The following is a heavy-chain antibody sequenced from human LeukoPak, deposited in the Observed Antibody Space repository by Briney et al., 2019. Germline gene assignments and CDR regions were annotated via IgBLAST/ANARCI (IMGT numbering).Heavy chain of an antibody. CDR3: VRVWRGYYFDS. CDR1: GFTFSSYS. Sequence: GGSLRLSCAASGFTFSSYSMNWVRQAPGKGLEWVGRVRSKANTYSTNYAASVRGRFSITRDDSMNSVYLQMNSLKTEDTAVYYCVRVWRGYYFDSWGQGILVTVSS. CDR2: VRSKANTYST. J-gene: IGHJ4*02. V-gene: IGHV3-72*01. D-gene: IGHD3-10*01.